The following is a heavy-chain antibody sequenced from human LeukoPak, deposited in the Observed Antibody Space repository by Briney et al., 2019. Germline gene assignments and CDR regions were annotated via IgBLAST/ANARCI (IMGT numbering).Heavy chain of an antibody. CDR1: GFTFSSYG. V-gene: IGHV3-66*01. Sequence: AGGSLRLSCAASGFTFSSYGMSWVRQAPGKGLEWVSFIYSDNTHYSDSVKGRFTISRDNSKNTLYLQMNSLRAEDTAVYYCARDTRPGIDYWGQGTLVTVSS. J-gene: IGHJ4*02. CDR2: IYSDNT. CDR3: ARDTRPGIDY.